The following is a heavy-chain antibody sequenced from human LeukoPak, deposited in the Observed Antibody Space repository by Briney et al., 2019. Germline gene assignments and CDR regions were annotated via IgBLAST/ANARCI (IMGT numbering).Heavy chain of an antibody. Sequence: PSETLSLTCAVYGGSFSGYYWSWIRQPPGKGLEWIGEINHSGSTNYNPSLKSRVTISVDTSKNQFSLKLSSVTAADTAVYYCARSGANLRVFDYWGQGTLVTVSS. V-gene: IGHV4-34*01. D-gene: IGHD1-26*01. CDR3: ARSGANLRVFDY. CDR2: INHSGST. J-gene: IGHJ4*02. CDR1: GGSFSGYY.